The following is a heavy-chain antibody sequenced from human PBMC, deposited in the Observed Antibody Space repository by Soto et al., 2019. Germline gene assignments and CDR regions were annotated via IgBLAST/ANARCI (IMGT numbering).Heavy chain of an antibody. D-gene: IGHD3-3*01. CDR2: ISGSGGST. CDR3: AKDDSLKDHVLRFLEWLLDY. V-gene: IGHV3-23*01. Sequence: PGGSLRLSCAASGFTFSSYAMSWVRQAPGKGLEWVSAISGSGGSTYYADSVKGRFTISRDNSKNTLYLQMNSLRAEDTAVYYCAKDDSLKDHVLRFLEWLLDYWGQGTMVTV. J-gene: IGHJ4*02. CDR1: GFTFSSYA.